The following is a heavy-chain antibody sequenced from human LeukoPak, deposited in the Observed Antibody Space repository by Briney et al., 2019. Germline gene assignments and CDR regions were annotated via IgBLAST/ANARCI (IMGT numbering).Heavy chain of an antibody. J-gene: IGHJ3*02. CDR3: ARAGTGSRNAFDI. D-gene: IGHD3/OR15-3a*01. CDR1: GFTFSTYW. CDR2: IKTDGSNT. V-gene: IGHV3-74*01. Sequence: GGSLTLSCAASGFTFSTYWMHWVRQAPGKGLVWVSRIKTDGSNTGYADSVKGRFTISRDNAKNTLYLQMNSLRAEDTAVYYCARAGTGSRNAFDIWGQGTMVTVSS.